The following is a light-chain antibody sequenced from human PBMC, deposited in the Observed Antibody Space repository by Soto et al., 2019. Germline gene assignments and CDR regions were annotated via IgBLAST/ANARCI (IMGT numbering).Light chain of an antibody. CDR3: QHLGSPSWT. J-gene: IGKJ1*01. CDR2: AAS. V-gene: IGKV3-20*01. Sequence: EIVLTQSPGTLSLSPGDRATLSCRASQSVTSNDLAWYQQKPGQAPRILIFAASSRHTGIRDKFSGSGCGTEFTLTIRRREPDDFAVYYCQHLGSPSWTFGQWIKVEIK. CDR1: QSVTSND.